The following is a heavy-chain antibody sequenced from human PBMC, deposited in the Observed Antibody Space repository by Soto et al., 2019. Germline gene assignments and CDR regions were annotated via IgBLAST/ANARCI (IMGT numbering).Heavy chain of an antibody. D-gene: IGHD3-10*01. V-gene: IGHV4-34*01. CDR1: GGSFSGYY. CDR2: INHSGST. J-gene: IGHJ6*03. Sequence: QVQLQQWGAGLLKPSETLSLTCAVYGGSFSGYYWSWIRQPPGKGLEWIGEINHSGSTNYNPSLKSRVTISVDTSKNQFSLKLSSVNAADTAVYYCARGFMVRGVINYYYYYMDVWGKGTTVTVSS. CDR3: ARGFMVRGVINYYYYYMDV.